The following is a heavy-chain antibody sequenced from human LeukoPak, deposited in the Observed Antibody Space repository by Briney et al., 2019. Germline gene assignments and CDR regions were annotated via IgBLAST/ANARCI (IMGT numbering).Heavy chain of an antibody. CDR3: ASLYYDILTGYRFDY. CDR2: ISSGGGYT. J-gene: IGHJ4*02. Sequence: GGSLRLSCAASGFTFSDYYMSWIRQAPGKGLEWVSYISSGGGYTNYADSVKGRFTISRDNAKTPLYLQVNSLRAEDTAVYYCASLYYDILTGYRFDYWGQGTLVTVPS. V-gene: IGHV3-11*03. CDR1: GFTFSDYY. D-gene: IGHD3-9*01.